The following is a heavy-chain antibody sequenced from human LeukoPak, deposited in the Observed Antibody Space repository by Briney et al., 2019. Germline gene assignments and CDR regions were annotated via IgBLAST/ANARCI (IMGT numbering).Heavy chain of an antibody. CDR3: AKSNGYGLVDI. V-gene: IGHV4-39*07. Sequence: PSETLSLTCTVSGGSISNYYWGWIRQPPGKGLEWIGNIFYSGSTYYSPSLRSRVTISLDTSRNQFSLKLNSVTAADTAVYYCAKSNGYGLVDIWGQGTMVTVSS. J-gene: IGHJ3*02. CDR2: IFYSGST. CDR1: GGSISNYY. D-gene: IGHD3-10*01.